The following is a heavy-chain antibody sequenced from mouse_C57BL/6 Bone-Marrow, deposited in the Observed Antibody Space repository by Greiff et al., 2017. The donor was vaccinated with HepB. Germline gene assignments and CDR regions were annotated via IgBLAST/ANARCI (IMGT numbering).Heavy chain of an antibody. Sequence: VQLQQSGAELVKPGASVKLSCKASGYTFTEYSIHWVKQRPGQGLEWIGWFYPGSGSIKYNEKFKDKATLTADKSSSTAYMELSRLTSEDSAVYFCARHEEDSYYGSSPFAYWGQGTLVTVSA. CDR2: FYPGSGSI. V-gene: IGHV1-62-2*01. D-gene: IGHD1-1*01. CDR1: GYTFTEYS. CDR3: ARHEEDSYYGSSPFAY. J-gene: IGHJ3*01.